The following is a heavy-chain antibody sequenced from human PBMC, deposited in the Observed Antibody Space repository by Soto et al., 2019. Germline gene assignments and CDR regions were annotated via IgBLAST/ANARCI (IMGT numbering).Heavy chain of an antibody. V-gene: IGHV3-33*01. CDR1: GFTFSDYG. Sequence: QVQLVESGGGVVQPERSLRLSCVGTGFTFSDYGIHWVRQAPGRGLEWVAVIWHDGSKKYHADSVRGRFTFSRDNSKCMVYLLMNILRFEVSAFYYCERRGDTFHVRGQGTMVTVSS. CDR2: IWHDGSKK. J-gene: IGHJ3*01. CDR3: ERRGDTFHV.